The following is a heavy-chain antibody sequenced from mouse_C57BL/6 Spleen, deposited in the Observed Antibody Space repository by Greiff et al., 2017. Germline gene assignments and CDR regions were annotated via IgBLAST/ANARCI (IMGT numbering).Heavy chain of an antibody. J-gene: IGHJ4*01. Sequence: EVKLQESGGGLVQPGGSLKLSCAASGFTFSDYYMYWVRQTPEKRLEWVAYISNGGGSTYYPDTVKGRFTISRDNAKNTLYLQMSRLKSEDTAMYYCARNYGSSPYAMDYWGQGTSVTVSS. CDR2: ISNGGGST. CDR1: GFTFSDYY. V-gene: IGHV5-12*01. D-gene: IGHD1-1*01. CDR3: ARNYGSSPYAMDY.